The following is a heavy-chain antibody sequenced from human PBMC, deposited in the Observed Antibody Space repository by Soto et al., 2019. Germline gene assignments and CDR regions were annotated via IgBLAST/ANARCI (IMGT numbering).Heavy chain of an antibody. J-gene: IGHJ4*02. CDR2: IYHSGST. CDR3: ARALNYYDSSGYFDY. Sequence: GTLSLTCAVSGGSISSSNWWSWVRQPPGKGLEWIGEIYHSGSTNYNPSLKSRVTISVDKSKNQFSLKLSSVTAADTAVYYCARALNYYDSSGYFDYWGQGTMVTVSS. CDR1: GGSISSSNW. V-gene: IGHV4-4*02. D-gene: IGHD3-22*01.